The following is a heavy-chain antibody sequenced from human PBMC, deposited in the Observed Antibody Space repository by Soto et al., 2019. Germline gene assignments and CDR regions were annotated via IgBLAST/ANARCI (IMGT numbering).Heavy chain of an antibody. D-gene: IGHD6-13*01. CDR2: INPSGGST. J-gene: IGHJ6*02. CDR1: GYTFTSYY. V-gene: IGHV1-46*01. CDR3: ARGRGIAAAGTYYYYYGMDV. Sequence: ASVKVSCKASGYTFTSYYMHWVRQAPGQGLEWMGIINPSGGSTSYAQKFQGRVTITADESTSTAYMELSSLRSEDTAVYYCARGRGIAAAGTYYYYYGMDVWGQGTTVTVSS.